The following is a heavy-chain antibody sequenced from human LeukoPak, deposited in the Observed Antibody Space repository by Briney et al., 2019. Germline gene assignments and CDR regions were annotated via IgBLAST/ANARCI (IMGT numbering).Heavy chain of an antibody. D-gene: IGHD3-22*01. V-gene: IGHV4-39*01. J-gene: IGHJ4*02. CDR2: IYYSGST. Sequence: SETLSLTCTVSGGSISSSSYYWGWIRQPPGKGLEWIGSIYYSGSTYYNPSPKSRVTISVDTSKNQFSLKLSSVTAADTAVYYCARHVQISGYYGPHYFDYWGQGTLVTVSS. CDR1: GGSISSSSYY. CDR3: ARHVQISGYYGPHYFDY.